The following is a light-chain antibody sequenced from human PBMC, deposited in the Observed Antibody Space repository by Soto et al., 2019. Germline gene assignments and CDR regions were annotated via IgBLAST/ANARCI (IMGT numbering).Light chain of an antibody. CDR3: CSYAGRHVV. V-gene: IGLV2-23*01. CDR1: SSDVGSYNL. J-gene: IGLJ2*01. CDR2: EGS. Sequence: QSALTQPASVSGSPGQSITISCTGTSSDVGSYNLVSWYQQHPGKAPKLMIYEGSKRSSGVSNRFSGSKSGNTASLTISGLQAEDEADYYCCSYAGRHVVFGGGTKLTVL.